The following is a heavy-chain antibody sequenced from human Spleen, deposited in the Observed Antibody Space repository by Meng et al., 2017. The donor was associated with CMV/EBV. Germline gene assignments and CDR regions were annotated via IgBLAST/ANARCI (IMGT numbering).Heavy chain of an antibody. J-gene: IGHJ4*02. V-gene: IGHV4-61*01. CDR2: IYYSGST. CDR3: ARASTVAVAGSYYFDY. Sequence: SVSSGSSYWSWIRQPPGKGLEWIGYIYYSGSTNYNPSLKSRVTISVDTSKNQFSLKLSSVTAADTAVYYCARASTVAVAGSYYFDYWGQGTLVTVSS. D-gene: IGHD6-19*01. CDR1: SVSSGSSY.